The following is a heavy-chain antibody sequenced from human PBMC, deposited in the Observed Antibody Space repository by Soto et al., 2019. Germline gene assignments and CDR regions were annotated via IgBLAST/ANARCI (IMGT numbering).Heavy chain of an antibody. V-gene: IGHV3-30*17. J-gene: IGHJ4*02. CDR1: GVSLTDYG. CDR3: ASEPHRGYIRYDS. Sequence: GESLCLTCAVSGVSLTDYGKYWGWHAQAQGIGYVGAGSDDGSGQYYADSVRGRCTITRDISKNTVYLQLDSLTTGDTAMYYCASEPHRGYIRYDSWGQGALVTVSS. D-gene: IGHD5-12*01. CDR2: GSDDGSGQ.